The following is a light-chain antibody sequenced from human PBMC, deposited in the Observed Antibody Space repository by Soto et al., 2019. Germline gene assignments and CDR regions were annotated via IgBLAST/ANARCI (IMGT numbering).Light chain of an antibody. Sequence: QSALTQPASVSGSPGQSITISCTGTSSHVGGYNYVSWYQHHPGKAPKLMIYEVNNRPSGVSNRFSGSKSGNTASLTISGLQAEDEADYYCSSYTSSSTYVFGTGTKLTVL. CDR2: EVN. J-gene: IGLJ1*01. CDR3: SSYTSSSTYV. V-gene: IGLV2-14*01. CDR1: SSHVGGYNY.